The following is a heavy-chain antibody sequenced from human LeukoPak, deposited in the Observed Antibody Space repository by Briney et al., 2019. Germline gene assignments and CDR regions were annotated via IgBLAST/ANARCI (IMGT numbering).Heavy chain of an antibody. CDR3: ARDIVVVPAAGATHWFDP. J-gene: IGHJ5*02. CDR1: GGTFSSYA. Sequence: VASVKVSCKASGGTFSSYAISWVRQAPGQGLEWMGGIIPIFGTANYAQKFQGRVTITADESTSTAYMELSSLRSEDTAVYYCARDIVVVPAAGATHWFDPWGQGTLVTVSS. D-gene: IGHD2-2*01. CDR2: IIPIFGTA. V-gene: IGHV1-69*13.